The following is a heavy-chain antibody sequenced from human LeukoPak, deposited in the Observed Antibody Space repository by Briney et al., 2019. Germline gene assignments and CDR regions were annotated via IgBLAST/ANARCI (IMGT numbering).Heavy chain of an antibody. CDR3: ARGYSGHAFFDY. J-gene: IGHJ4*02. CDR2: IWYDGSNK. Sequence: GGSLRLSCAASGFTFSSYGMHWVRQAPGKGLEWVAVIWYDGSNKYYADSVKGRFTISRDNSKNTLYLQMNSLRAEDTAVYYCARGYSGHAFFDYWGQGTLVTVSS. D-gene: IGHD5-12*01. CDR1: GFTFSSYG. V-gene: IGHV3-33*01.